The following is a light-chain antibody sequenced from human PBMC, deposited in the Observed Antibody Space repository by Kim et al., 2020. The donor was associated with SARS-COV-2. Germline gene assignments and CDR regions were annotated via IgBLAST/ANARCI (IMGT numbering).Light chain of an antibody. Sequence: LSESVGDRVTITCRASQSIGNSLAWYQHKPGKAPNLLIYDASTLQRGVPSKFSGGGSGTEFTLTISSLQPDDSATYYCQQYRTYSFGQGTKVDIK. CDR2: DAS. CDR1: QSIGNS. V-gene: IGKV1-5*01. CDR3: QQYRTYS. J-gene: IGKJ1*01.